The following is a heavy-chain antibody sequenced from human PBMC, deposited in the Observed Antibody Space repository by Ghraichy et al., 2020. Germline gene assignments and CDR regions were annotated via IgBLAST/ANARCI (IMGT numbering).Heavy chain of an antibody. CDR2: IYYSGST. Sequence: SETLSLTCTVSGGSVSSGSYYWSWIRQPPGKGLEWIGYIYYSGSTNYNPSLKSRVTISVDTSKNQFSLKLSSVTAADTAVYYCARESHYDILTGYDWGFDWGQGTLVTVSS. J-gene: IGHJ4*02. D-gene: IGHD3-9*01. CDR3: ARESHYDILTGYDWGFD. V-gene: IGHV4-61*01. CDR1: GGSVSSGSYY.